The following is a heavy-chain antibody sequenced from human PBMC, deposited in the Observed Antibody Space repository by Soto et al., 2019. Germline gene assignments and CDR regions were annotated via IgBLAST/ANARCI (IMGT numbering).Heavy chain of an antibody. Sequence: SXKVSFKASGYTXTSYGSSWVRQAPGQGLEWIGWISAYNGNTNYAQKLQGRVTITTDRSTSTAYMELRSLRSDDTAVYYCALYCSGGSCYLGYWGQGTLGTVSS. V-gene: IGHV1-18*01. CDR1: GYTXTSYG. D-gene: IGHD2-15*01. CDR3: ALYCSGGSCYLGY. J-gene: IGHJ4*02. CDR2: ISAYNGNT.